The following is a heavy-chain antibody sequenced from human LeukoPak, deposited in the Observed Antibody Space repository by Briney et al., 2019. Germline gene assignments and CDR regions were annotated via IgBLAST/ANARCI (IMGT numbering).Heavy chain of an antibody. J-gene: IGHJ6*02. V-gene: IGHV1-58*01. CDR1: GFTFTSSA. CDR3: AAAYYDFDPYYYYYGMDV. Sequence: VASVKVSCTASGFTFTSSAVQWVRQAREQRLEWIGWIVVGSGNTNYAQKFQERVTITRDMSTSTAYMELSSLRSEDTAVYYCAAAYYDFDPYYYYYGMDVWGQGTTVTVSS. D-gene: IGHD3-3*01. CDR2: IVVGSGNT.